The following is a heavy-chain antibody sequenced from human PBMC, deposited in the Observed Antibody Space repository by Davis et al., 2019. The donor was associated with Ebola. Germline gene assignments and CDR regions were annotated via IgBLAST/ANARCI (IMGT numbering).Heavy chain of an antibody. D-gene: IGHD2-15*01. J-gene: IGHJ6*02. CDR3: ARDFQYCSGGSCYYYGMDV. CDR2: IYRGGNT. CDR1: GFTVSSNY. Sequence: GESLKISCAGSGFTVSSNYMNWVRQAPGKGLEWVSVIYRGGNTYYADSVKGRFTISRDNSKNTLYLQMNSLRAGDTAVYYCARDFQYCSGGSCYYYGMDVWGQGTTVTVSS. V-gene: IGHV3-53*01.